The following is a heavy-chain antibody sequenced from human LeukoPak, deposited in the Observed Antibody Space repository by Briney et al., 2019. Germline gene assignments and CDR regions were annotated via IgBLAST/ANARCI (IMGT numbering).Heavy chain of an antibody. CDR3: ARDRGGSYYNAFDI. Sequence: PGGSLRLSCAASGFTFSSYGMHWVRQAPGKGLEWVAVIWYDGSNKYYADSVKGRFTISRDNSENTLYLQMNSLRAEDTAVYYCARDRGGSYYNAFDIWGQGTMVTVSS. J-gene: IGHJ3*02. V-gene: IGHV3-33*01. D-gene: IGHD1-26*01. CDR2: IWYDGSNK. CDR1: GFTFSSYG.